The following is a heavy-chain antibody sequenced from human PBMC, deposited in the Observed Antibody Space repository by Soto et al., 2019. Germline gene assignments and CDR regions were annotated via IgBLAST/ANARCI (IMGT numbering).Heavy chain of an antibody. J-gene: IGHJ4*02. CDR2: IYYSGNT. CDR1: GGSIDSYY. V-gene: IGHV4-59*06. D-gene: IGHD2-15*01. CDR3: ARGSGMDY. Sequence: PSETLSLTCTVSGGSIDSYYWNWIRQHPGKDLEWIGYIYYSGNTYYNPSLKSRVTISVDTSKNQFSLKLSSVTAADTAVYYCARGSGMDYWGQGTLVTVSS.